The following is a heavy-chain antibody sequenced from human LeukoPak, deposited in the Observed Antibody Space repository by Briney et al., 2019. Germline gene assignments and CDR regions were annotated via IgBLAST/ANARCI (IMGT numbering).Heavy chain of an antibody. J-gene: IGHJ4*02. Sequence: TSETLSLTCAVYGGSFSGYYWSWIRQPPGKGLEWIGEINHSGSTNYNPSLKSRVTISVDTSKNQFSLKLSSVTAADTAVYYCANRAIYCSSTSCYSPPFDYWGQGTLATVSS. CDR3: ANRAIYCSSTSCYSPPFDY. V-gene: IGHV4-34*01. D-gene: IGHD2-2*02. CDR1: GGSFSGYY. CDR2: INHSGST.